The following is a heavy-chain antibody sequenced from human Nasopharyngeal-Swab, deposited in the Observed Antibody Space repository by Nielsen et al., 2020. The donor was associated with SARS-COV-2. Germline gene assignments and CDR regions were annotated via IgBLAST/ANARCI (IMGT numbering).Heavy chain of an antibody. CDR3: VRATSSWYFDS. Sequence: GESLKISCEASGFTFSSYSMNWVRQAPGKGLEWVSFIDSSSPTIYYADSVKGRFTISRDNAKNSLYLQMHTLRDDDTAVYYCVRATSSWYFDSWGRGTLVTVSS. CDR1: GFTFSSYS. J-gene: IGHJ4*02. CDR2: IDSSSPTI. D-gene: IGHD6-13*01. V-gene: IGHV3-48*02.